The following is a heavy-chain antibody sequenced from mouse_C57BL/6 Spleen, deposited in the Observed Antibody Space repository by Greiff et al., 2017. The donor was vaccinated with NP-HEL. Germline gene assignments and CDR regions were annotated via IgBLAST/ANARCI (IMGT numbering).Heavy chain of an antibody. J-gene: IGHJ3*01. D-gene: IGHD2-3*01. CDR3: ARATDDGYPY. CDR1: GYAFSSSW. Sequence: VQLQQSGPELVKPGASVKISCKASGYAFSSSWMNWVKQRPGKGLEWIGRIYPGDGDTNYNGKFKGKATLTADKSSSTAYMQLSSLTSEDSAVYCCARATDDGYPYWGQGTLVTVSA. CDR2: IYPGDGDT. V-gene: IGHV1-82*01.